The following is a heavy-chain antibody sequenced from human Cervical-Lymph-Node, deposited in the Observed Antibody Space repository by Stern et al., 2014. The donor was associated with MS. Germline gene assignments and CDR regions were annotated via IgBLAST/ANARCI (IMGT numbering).Heavy chain of an antibody. V-gene: IGHV3-30*02. CDR3: VKGGLMWFGDLSVAFDQ. CDR2: IPFDGSQK. CDR1: EFTFSRSG. Sequence: QVQLVQSGGGAAQPGKALRLSCGGPEFTFSRSGMHWVRQAPGKWLVWVAFIPFDGSQKYYVDSVKGRFTISRDNSKNTVFLQMNSLRREDTAVYYCVKGGLMWFGDLSVAFDQWGQGTSVIVSS. D-gene: IGHD3-10*01. J-gene: IGHJ4*02.